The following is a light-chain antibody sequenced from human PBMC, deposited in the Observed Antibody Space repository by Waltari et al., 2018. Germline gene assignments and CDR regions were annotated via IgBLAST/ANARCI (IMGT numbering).Light chain of an antibody. CDR1: QSVRST. Sequence: DIVMTQSPATLSLSPGESATLSCRASQSVRSTFAWFQQKPGQPPRLRIYGTSTRATGIPARFSGSGSGTEFSLTISSLQPEDFATYYCQQYDHWPWTFGQGTRVEAK. V-gene: IGKV3D-15*01. CDR3: QQYDHWPWT. CDR2: GTS. J-gene: IGKJ1*01.